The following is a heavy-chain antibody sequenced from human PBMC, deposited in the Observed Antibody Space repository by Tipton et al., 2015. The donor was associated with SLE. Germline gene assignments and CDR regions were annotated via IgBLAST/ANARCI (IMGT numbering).Heavy chain of an antibody. D-gene: IGHD2-15*01. V-gene: IGHV4-59*01. J-gene: IGHJ5*02. CDR2: IYYSGST. CDR3: ARHLSVVNWFDP. CDR1: GGSISSYY. Sequence: LRVSCTVSGGSISSYYWSWIRQPPGKGLEWIGYIYYSGSTNYNPSLKSRVTISVDTSKNQFSLKLSSVTAADTAVYYCARHLSVVNWFDPWGQGTLVTVSS.